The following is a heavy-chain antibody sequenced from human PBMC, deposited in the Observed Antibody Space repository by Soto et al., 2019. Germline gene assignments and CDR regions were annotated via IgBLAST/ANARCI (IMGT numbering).Heavy chain of an antibody. J-gene: IGHJ4*02. Sequence: SETLSLTCTVSGGSIISSGYYWGWIRQPPGKGLEWSGSITDSGTTYYNPSLKSRLTISVDTSKNQLSLKLTSVTAADTAVYYCARDKITGLFDYWGQGTLVTVSS. CDR1: GGSIISSGYY. CDR2: ITDSGTT. CDR3: ARDKITGLFDY. V-gene: IGHV4-39*02. D-gene: IGHD2-8*02.